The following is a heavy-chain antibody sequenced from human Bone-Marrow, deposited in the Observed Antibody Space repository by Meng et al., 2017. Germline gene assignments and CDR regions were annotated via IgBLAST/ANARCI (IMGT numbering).Heavy chain of an antibody. CDR1: GGSISTYY. Sequence: QVQLQESGPGLVKPSETLSLPCTVSGGSISTYYWIWIRQSPEKGLEWIGYINYSGRTNYIPSLRSRATISVDPSKNQFSLNLRSVTAADTDVYYCARGPSHGGSYSDYWGQGTLVTVSS. CDR2: INYSGRT. CDR3: ARGPSHGGSYSDY. V-gene: IGHV4-59*01. D-gene: IGHD2-21*02. J-gene: IGHJ4*02.